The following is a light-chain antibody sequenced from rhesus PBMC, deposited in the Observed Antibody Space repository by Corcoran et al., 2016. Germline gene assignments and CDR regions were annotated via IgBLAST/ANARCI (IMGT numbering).Light chain of an antibody. Sequence: DIVMTQTPLSLPVTPGEPASISCRSRQSLLHSTGYTYLFWYLQHPGQSPQLLIYLGSNRASGVPPRFRGSGAGTDCTLKSSGGEAEDVGVYYCLQDIQLAWTFGQGTKVEIK. CDR1: QSLLHSTGYTY. CDR3: LQDIQLAWT. V-gene: IGKV2-78*01. J-gene: IGKJ1*01. CDR2: LGS.